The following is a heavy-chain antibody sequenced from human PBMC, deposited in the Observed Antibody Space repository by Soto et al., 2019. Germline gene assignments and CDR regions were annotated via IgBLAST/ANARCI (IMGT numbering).Heavy chain of an antibody. Sequence: GGSLRLSCAASGFTFSSYAMSWVRQAPGKGLEWVSAISGSGGSTYYADSVKGRFTISRDNSQNTLYLQMNSLRAEDTAVYYCAKASLIVLYQWLGGMDVWGQGTTVTVS. D-gene: IGHD6-19*01. CDR3: AKASLIVLYQWLGGMDV. V-gene: IGHV3-23*01. J-gene: IGHJ6*02. CDR2: ISGSGGST. CDR1: GFTFSSYA.